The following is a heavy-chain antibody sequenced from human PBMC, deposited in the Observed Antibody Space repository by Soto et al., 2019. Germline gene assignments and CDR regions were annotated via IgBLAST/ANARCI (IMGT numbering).Heavy chain of an antibody. V-gene: IGHV3-30-3*01. D-gene: IGHD3-3*01. CDR2: ISYDGSNK. J-gene: IGHJ6*02. CDR3: ARDLTIFGVVTTRKGMDV. CDR1: GFTFSSYA. Sequence: GGSLRLSCAASGFTFSSYAMHWVRQAPGKGLEWVAVISYDGSNKYYADSVKGRFTISRDNSKNTLYLQMNSLRAEDTAVYYCARDLTIFGVVTTRKGMDVWGQGTTVTVSS.